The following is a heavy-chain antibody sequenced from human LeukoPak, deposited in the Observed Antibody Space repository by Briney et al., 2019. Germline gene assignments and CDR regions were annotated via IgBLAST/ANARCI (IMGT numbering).Heavy chain of an antibody. CDR3: ATQLSHNSNYIWRF. CDR1: GGTISSNNW. CDR2: IYHSGTT. J-gene: IGHJ4*02. Sequence: SETLSLTCAVSGGTISSNNWWSWVRQSPGKGLEWIGEIYHSGTTNYNPSLKSRVSLSLDKSKNQFSLKLTSVTAADTAVYYCATQLSHNSNYIWRFWGQGTLVIVSS. D-gene: IGHD1-7*01. V-gene: IGHV4-4*02.